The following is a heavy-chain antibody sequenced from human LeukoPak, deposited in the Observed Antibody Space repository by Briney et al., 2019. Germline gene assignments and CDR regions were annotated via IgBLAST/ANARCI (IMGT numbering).Heavy chain of an antibody. J-gene: IGHJ3*02. V-gene: IGHV1-46*01. CDR3: AREIYCGGDCSLGAFDI. Sequence: ASVKVSCKAPGYTFTSYYMHWVRQAPGQGLEWMGIINPSGGSTSYAQKFQGRVTMTRDTSTNTVYMELSSLRSEDTAVYYCAREIYCGGDCSLGAFDIWGQGTMVTVSS. CDR2: INPSGGST. D-gene: IGHD2-21*01. CDR1: GYTFTSYY.